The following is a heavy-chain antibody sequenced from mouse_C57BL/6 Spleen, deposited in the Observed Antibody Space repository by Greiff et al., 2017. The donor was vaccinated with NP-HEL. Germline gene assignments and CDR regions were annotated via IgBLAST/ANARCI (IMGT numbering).Heavy chain of an antibody. CDR2: ISSGGSYT. CDR3: ARHNYSNYDWFAY. D-gene: IGHD2-5*01. V-gene: IGHV5-6*01. CDR1: GFTFSSYG. Sequence: EVQLVESGGDLVKPGGSLKLSCAASGFTFSSYGMSWVRQTPDKRLEWVATISSGGSYTYYPDSVKGRFTISRDNAKNTLYLQMSSLKSEDTAMYYCARHNYSNYDWFAYWGQGTLVTVSA. J-gene: IGHJ3*01.